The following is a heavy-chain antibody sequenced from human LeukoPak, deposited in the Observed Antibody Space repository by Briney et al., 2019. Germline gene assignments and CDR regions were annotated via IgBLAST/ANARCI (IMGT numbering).Heavy chain of an antibody. V-gene: IGHV3-21*01. D-gene: IGHD1-26*01. J-gene: IGHJ4*02. CDR1: GFTFSSYT. CDR2: ISSGSSYI. CDR3: ASGSSYYSFDF. Sequence: GGSLRLSCAVSGFTFSSYTLNWVRQAPGKGLEWVSSISSGSSYIYYADSVKGRFTISRDKAKNSLFLQLNSLRAEDTAVYYCASGSSYYSFDFWGQGALVTVSS.